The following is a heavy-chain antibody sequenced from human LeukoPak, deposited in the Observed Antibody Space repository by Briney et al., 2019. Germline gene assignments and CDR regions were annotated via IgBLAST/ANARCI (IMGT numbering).Heavy chain of an antibody. V-gene: IGHV3-9*01. Sequence: PGRSLRLSCAASGFTFDDYAMHWVRQAPGKGLEWVSGISWNSGSIGYADSVKGRFTISRDNAKNSLYLQMDSLRAEDTALYYCAKALDAEFSTADYWGQGTLVTVSS. J-gene: IGHJ4*02. D-gene: IGHD3/OR15-3a*01. CDR2: ISWNSGSI. CDR3: AKALDAEFSTADY. CDR1: GFTFDDYA.